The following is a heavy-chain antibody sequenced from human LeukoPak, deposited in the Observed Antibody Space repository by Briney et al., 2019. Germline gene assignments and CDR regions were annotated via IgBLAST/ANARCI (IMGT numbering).Heavy chain of an antibody. J-gene: IGHJ4*02. CDR2: INPNSGGT. D-gene: IGHD3-10*01. CDR3: ARSPPAALLYYGSGSTFDY. V-gene: IGHV1-2*02. CDR1: GYTFTGYY. Sequence: GASVKVSCKASGYTFTGYYMHWVRQAPGQGLEWMGWINPNSGGTNYAQKFQGRVTMTRDTSISTAYMELSSLRSEDTAVYYCARSPPAALLYYGSGSTFDYWGQGTLVTVSS.